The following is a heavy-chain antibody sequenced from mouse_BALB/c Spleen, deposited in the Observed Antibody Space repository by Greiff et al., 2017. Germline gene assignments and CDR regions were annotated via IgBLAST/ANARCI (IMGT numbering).Heavy chain of an antibody. CDR1: GFTFSSYA. CDR3: ARDTTAPFAY. Sequence: EVLLVESGGGLVKPGGSLKLSCAASGFTFSSYAMSWVRQTPEKRLEWVATISSGGSYTYYPDSVKGRFTISRDNAKNTLYLQMSSLRSEDTAMYYCARDTTAPFAYWGQGTLVTVSA. CDR2: ISSGGSYT. V-gene: IGHV5-9-3*01. J-gene: IGHJ3*01. D-gene: IGHD1-2*01.